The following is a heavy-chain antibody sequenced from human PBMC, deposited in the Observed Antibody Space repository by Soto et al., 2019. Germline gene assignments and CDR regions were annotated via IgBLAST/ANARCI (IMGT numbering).Heavy chain of an antibody. V-gene: IGHV1-69*12. CDR2: IIPIFDTA. D-gene: IGHD3-22*01. CDR1: GGTFSSYA. CDR3: AGHSSGVPGYYYGMDV. J-gene: IGHJ6*02. Sequence: QVQLVQSGAEVKKPGSSVKVSCKASGGTFSSYAISWVRQAPGQGLEWMGGIIPIFDTADYAQKFQGRVTIPADESTNTAYMGLSSLTSEDTAVYYCAGHSSGVPGYYYGMDVWGHGTTVTVS.